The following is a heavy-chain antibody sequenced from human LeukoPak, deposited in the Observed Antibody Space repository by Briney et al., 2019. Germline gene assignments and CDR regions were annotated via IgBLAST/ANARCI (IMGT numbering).Heavy chain of an antibody. J-gene: IGHJ4*02. CDR1: GASISSWY. V-gene: IGHV4-59*01. Sequence: SETLSLTCNVTGASISSWYWSWIRQPPGKGLEWIGDIYGSGSTNYNPSLKSRVSMSADTSKNQISLNLKFVTAADTAVYYCARQTMLVGYANGLGFNYWGEGTLVTVSS. CDR3: ARQTMLVGYANGLGFNY. CDR2: IYGSGST. D-gene: IGHD2-2*01.